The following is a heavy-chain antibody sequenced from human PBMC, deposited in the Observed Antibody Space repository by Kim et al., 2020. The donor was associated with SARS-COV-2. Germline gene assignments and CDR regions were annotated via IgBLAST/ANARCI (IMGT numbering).Heavy chain of an antibody. CDR2: VNNNNNP. D-gene: IGHD6-19*01. Sequence: GGSLRLSCAASGFTFSRRAMSWVRQVPGKGLEWIASVNNNNNPHYADSVKGRFTVSSDITKDTLYRQMNSLRADDTALYYCAKDHPSSGWPTFDSWGQGTLVAVS. CDR3: AKDHPSSGWPTFDS. CDR1: GFTFSRRA. V-gene: IGHV3-23*05. J-gene: IGHJ4*02.